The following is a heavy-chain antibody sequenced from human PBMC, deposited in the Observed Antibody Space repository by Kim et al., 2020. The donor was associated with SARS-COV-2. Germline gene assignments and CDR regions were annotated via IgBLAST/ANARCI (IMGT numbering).Heavy chain of an antibody. CDR2: INPSSGDT. D-gene: IGHD6-19*01. Sequence: ASVKVSCKASGYIFTAYYIHWVRQAPGQGLEWMGRINPSSGDTHSAQRFRGRVTMTRDTSISTAYMILTRLTPDDTAVNYCATAGGSAVWGQGTLVTVSS. J-gene: IGHJ4*02. CDR1: GYIFTAYY. CDR3: ATAGGSAV. V-gene: IGHV1-2*06.